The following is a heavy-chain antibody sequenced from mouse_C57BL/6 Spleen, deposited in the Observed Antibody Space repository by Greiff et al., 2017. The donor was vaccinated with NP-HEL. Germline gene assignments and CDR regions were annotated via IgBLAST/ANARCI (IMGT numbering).Heavy chain of an antibody. CDR1: GYTFTSYW. CDR3: ARDYVGENAMDY. D-gene: IGHD1-1*01. J-gene: IGHJ4*01. Sequence: VQLQQPGAELVKPGASVKLSCKASGYTFTSYWMHWVKQRPGQGLEWIGMIHPNSGSTNYNEKFKSKATLTVDKTSSTAYMQLSSLTSEDSAVYYCARDYVGENAMDYWGQGTSVTVSS. CDR2: IHPNSGST. V-gene: IGHV1-64*01.